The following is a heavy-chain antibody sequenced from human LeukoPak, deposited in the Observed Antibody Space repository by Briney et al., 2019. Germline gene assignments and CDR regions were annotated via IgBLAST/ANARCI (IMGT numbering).Heavy chain of an antibody. CDR2: FYDSGST. Sequence: SETLSLTCSVSGGSMTNLYWTWIRLPPGKGLEWIGDFYDSGSTRYNTSLESRVTISVDTSKNQFSLKLSSVTAADTAVYYCAKGGSTNFYYGDVWGQGTTVTVSS. V-gene: IGHV4-59*01. J-gene: IGHJ6*02. CDR3: AKGGSTNFYYGDV. CDR1: GGSMTNLY. D-gene: IGHD2/OR15-2a*01.